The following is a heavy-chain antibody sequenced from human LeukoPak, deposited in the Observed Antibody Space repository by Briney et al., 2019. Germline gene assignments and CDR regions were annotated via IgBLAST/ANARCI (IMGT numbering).Heavy chain of an antibody. V-gene: IGHV3-74*01. CDR1: GFTFSSYW. D-gene: IGHD1-26*01. CDR3: TREVSGGSYFDY. Sequence: GGSLRLSCAASGFTFSSYWMHWVRQVPGKGLVWVSRINNIGTSTSYADSVKGRFTISRDNAKNTLYLQMNSLRAEDTAVYYCTREVSGGSYFDYWGQGTLVTVSS. CDR2: INNIGTST. J-gene: IGHJ4*02.